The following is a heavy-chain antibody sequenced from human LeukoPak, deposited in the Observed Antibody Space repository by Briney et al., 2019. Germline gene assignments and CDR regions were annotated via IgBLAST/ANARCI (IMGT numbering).Heavy chain of an antibody. CDR2: INSDGSRT. V-gene: IGHV3-74*01. Sequence: GGSLRLSCAASGFTFSSYWMHWVRQAPGKGLVWVSRINSDGSRTSYADSVKGRFTISRDNSKNTLYLQMNSLRAEDTAVYYCAKGAQAMVASWGDYWGQGTLVTVSS. CDR3: AKGAQAMVASWGDY. CDR1: GFTFSSYW. D-gene: IGHD5-18*01. J-gene: IGHJ4*02.